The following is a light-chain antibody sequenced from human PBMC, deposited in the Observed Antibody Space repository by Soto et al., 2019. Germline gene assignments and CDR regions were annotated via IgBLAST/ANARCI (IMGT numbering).Light chain of an antibody. Sequence: QSAMTQPPSVSAAPGQKVTISCSGSRSNIGGNSVSWYQQLPGTAPKLLIYDDNKRPSGIPDRFSGSKSGTSATLGITGFQTGDEADYYCGSWDSSLSAYVFVTGTKLTVL. CDR1: RSNIGGNS. J-gene: IGLJ1*01. V-gene: IGLV1-51*01. CDR2: DDN. CDR3: GSWDSSLSAYV.